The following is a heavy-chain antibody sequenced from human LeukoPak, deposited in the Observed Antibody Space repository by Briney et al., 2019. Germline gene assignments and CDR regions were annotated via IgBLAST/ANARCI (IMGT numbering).Heavy chain of an antibody. J-gene: IGHJ4*02. Sequence: GGPLRLSCATSGFTFTTYWMSWVRQASGKGLEWVATLNHYGGDKYYVDSVKGRFTISRDNAKSSLYLQMNSLRAEDTAVYYCVRGDFDFWGQGTLVTVSS. CDR2: LNHYGGDK. CDR3: VRGDFDF. V-gene: IGHV3-7*04. CDR1: GFTFTTYW.